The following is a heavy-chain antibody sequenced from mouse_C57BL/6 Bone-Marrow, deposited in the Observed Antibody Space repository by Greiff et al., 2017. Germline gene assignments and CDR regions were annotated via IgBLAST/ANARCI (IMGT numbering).Heavy chain of an antibody. Sequence: SGPVLVKPGASVKMSCKASGYTFTDYYMNWVKQSHGKSLEWIGVINPYNGGTSYNQKFKGKATLTVDKSSSTAYMELNSLTSEDSAVYYCARGGAQATLYYFDYWGQGTTLTVSS. CDR3: ARGGAQATLYYFDY. J-gene: IGHJ2*01. CDR1: GYTFTDYY. D-gene: IGHD3-2*02. CDR2: INPYNGGT. V-gene: IGHV1-19*01.